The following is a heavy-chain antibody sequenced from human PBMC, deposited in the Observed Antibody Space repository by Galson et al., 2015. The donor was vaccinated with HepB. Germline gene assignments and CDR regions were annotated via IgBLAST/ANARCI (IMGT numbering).Heavy chain of an antibody. V-gene: IGHV3-73*01. CDR3: TRPSPHGYNDY. D-gene: IGHD5-24*01. CDR2: IRSKANSYAT. J-gene: IGHJ4*02. CDR1: GFTFSGSA. Sequence: SLRLSCAASGFTFSGSAMHWVRQASGKGLEWVGRIRSKANSYATAYAASVKGRFTISRDDSKNTAYLQMNSLKTEDTAVYYCTRPSPHGYNDYWGQGTLVTVSS.